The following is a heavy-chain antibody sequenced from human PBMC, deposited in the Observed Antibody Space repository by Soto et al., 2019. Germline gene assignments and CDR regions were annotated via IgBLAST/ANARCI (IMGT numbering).Heavy chain of an antibody. CDR1: GGSISSYY. CDR3: ARAVFEYSSSFLDY. V-gene: IGHV4-59*01. Sequence: SETLSLTCTVSGGSISSYYWSWIRQPPGKGLEWIGYIYYSGSTNYNPSLKSRVTISVDTSKNQFSLKLSSVTAADTAVYYCARAVFEYSSSFLDYWGQGTLVTVLL. D-gene: IGHD6-6*01. J-gene: IGHJ4*02. CDR2: IYYSGST.